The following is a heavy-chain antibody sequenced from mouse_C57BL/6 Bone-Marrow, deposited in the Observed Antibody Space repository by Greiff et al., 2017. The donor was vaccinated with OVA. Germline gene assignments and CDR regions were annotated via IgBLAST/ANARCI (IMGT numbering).Heavy chain of an antibody. Sequence: QVQLQQPGTELVKPGASVKLSCKASGYTFTSYWMHWVKQRPGQGLEWIGNINPSNGGTNYNEKFKSKATLTVDKSSSTAYMQLSSLTSEDSAVYYCARERIYYGNYEGFAYWGQGTLVTVSA. J-gene: IGHJ3*01. CDR2: INPSNGGT. V-gene: IGHV1-53*01. CDR1: GYTFTSYW. CDR3: ARERIYYGNYEGFAY. D-gene: IGHD2-1*01.